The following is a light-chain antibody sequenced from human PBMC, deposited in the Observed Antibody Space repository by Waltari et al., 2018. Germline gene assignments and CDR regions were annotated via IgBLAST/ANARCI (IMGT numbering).Light chain of an antibody. CDR3: QKYDNHSP. CDR1: KDIRTH. J-gene: IGKJ4*01. V-gene: IGKV1-33*01. CDR2: DAS. Sequence: DIQRTQSPSSLSASIGDRVTSTCQASKDIRTHFHWYQQKPGRAPKLLIYDASNWQTGVPSRFSGSGSATHFTFTISSVQPADIATYYCQKYDNHSPFGGGSKVEI.